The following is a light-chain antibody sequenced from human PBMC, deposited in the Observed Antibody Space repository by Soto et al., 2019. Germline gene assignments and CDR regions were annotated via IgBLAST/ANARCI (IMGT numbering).Light chain of an antibody. CDR2: KAS. CDR3: QQTDGFPRT. CDR1: QTISSW. Sequence: DIQMTQSPSTLSGSVGDRVTITCRASQTISSWLAWYQQKPGKAPKLLIYKASTLKSGVPSRFSGSGSGTEFTLTISSLQPDDFATYYCQQTDGFPRTFGQGTKVDI. V-gene: IGKV1-5*03. J-gene: IGKJ1*01.